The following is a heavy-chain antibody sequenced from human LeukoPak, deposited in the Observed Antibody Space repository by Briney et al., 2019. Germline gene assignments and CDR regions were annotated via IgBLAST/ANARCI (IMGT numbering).Heavy chain of an antibody. CDR2: IYYRGST. V-gene: IGHV4-39*07. J-gene: IGHJ5*02. CDR3: APQFGLLNWFDP. CDR1: GGSISSSSYY. D-gene: IGHD1-26*01. Sequence: PSETLSLTCTVSGGSISSSSYYWGWIRQPPGKGLEWIGSIYYRGSTYYNPSLKSRVTISVGTSKNQFSLKLSSVTAADTAVYYCAPQFGLLNWFDPWGQGTLVTVSS.